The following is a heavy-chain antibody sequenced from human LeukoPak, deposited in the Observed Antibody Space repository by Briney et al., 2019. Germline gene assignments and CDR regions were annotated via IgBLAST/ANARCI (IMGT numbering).Heavy chain of an antibody. J-gene: IGHJ4*02. CDR3: GREGATVATQIDY. V-gene: IGHV3-66*01. CDR2: IYSGGST. Sequence: GGSLRLSCAASGFTVSSNYMSWVRQAPGKGLEWVSVIYSGGSTYYADSVKGRFTISRDNSKNTLYLQMNSLRAEDTAVYFCGREGATVATQIDYWGQGTLATVFS. CDR1: GFTVSSNY. D-gene: IGHD4-23*01.